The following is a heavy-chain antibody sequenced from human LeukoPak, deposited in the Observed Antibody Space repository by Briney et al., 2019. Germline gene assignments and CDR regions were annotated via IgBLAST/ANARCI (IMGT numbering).Heavy chain of an antibody. J-gene: IGHJ6*03. Sequence: ASVKVSCKASGGTFSSYAISWVRQAPGQGLEWMGGIIPIFGTANYAQKFQGRVTITTDESTSTAYMELSSLRSEDTAVYYCARGPRATHYYYMDVWGKGTTVTVSS. CDR3: ARGPRATHYYYMDV. CDR1: GGTFSSYA. D-gene: IGHD3-10*01. CDR2: IIPIFGTA. V-gene: IGHV1-69*05.